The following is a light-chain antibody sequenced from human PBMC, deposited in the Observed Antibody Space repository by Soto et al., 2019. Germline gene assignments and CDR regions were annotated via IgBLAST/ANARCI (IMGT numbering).Light chain of an antibody. CDR3: QQFNAYPLT. Sequence: DIQLTQSPSFLSASVGDRVTISCRASQGISDYLASYQQKPGKDPKLLIYGASTLQSGVPSRFSGSASGTEFTLTISSLQPEDFATYFCQQFNAYPLTFGGGTKLEIK. CDR2: GAS. CDR1: QGISDY. J-gene: IGKJ4*01. V-gene: IGKV1-9*01.